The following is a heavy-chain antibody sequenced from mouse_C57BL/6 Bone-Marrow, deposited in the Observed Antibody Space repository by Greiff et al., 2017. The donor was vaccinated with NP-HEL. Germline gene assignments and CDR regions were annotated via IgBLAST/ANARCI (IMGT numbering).Heavy chain of an antibody. V-gene: IGHV5-15*01. CDR1: GFTFSDYG. Sequence: EVMLVESGGGLVQPGGSLKLSCAASGFTFSDYGMAWVRQAPRKGPEWVAFISNLAYSIYYADTVTGRFTISRENAKNTLYLEMSSLRSEDTAMYYCARGLRGFAYWGQGTLVTVSA. CDR2: ISNLAYSI. CDR3: ARGLRGFAY. J-gene: IGHJ3*01. D-gene: IGHD2-2*01.